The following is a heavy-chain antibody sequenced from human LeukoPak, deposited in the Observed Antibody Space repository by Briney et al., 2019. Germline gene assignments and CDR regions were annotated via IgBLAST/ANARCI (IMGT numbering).Heavy chain of an antibody. Sequence: SETLSLTCTVSGGSISSYYWSWIRQPPGKGLEWIGYIYYSVSTNYNPSLKSRVTISVDTSKNQFSLKLSSVTAADTAVYYCARGPTPPYWDYYYYMDVWGKGTTVTVSS. J-gene: IGHJ6*03. D-gene: IGHD2-15*01. CDR3: ARGPTPPYWDYYYYMDV. CDR1: GGSISSYY. V-gene: IGHV4-59*01. CDR2: IYYSVST.